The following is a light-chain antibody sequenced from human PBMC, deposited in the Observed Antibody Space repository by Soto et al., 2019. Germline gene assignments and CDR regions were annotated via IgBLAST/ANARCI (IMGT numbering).Light chain of an antibody. V-gene: IGKV4-1*01. J-gene: IGKJ1*01. Sequence: DIVMTQSPDSLAVSLGERATINCKSSQSVLYSSNNKNYLAWYQQKPGQPPKLLIYWASTRESGVPDRFSGSGSGTDFTLTISSLQAEDVAVYYCQQYYRTPRTFGQGPKVEIK. CDR2: WAS. CDR1: QSVLYSSNNKNY. CDR3: QQYYRTPRT.